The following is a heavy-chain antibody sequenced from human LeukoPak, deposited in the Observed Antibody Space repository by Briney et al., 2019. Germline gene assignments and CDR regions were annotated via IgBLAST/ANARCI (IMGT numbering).Heavy chain of an antibody. D-gene: IGHD1-26*01. CDR2: IYPGDSDI. V-gene: IGHV5-51*01. CDR3: ARHLLTPGGSYYFDF. J-gene: IGHJ4*02. CDR1: GYSFSTYW. Sequence: GESLKISCQGSGYSFSTYWITWVRQMPGKGLEWMGIIYPGDSDIRYSPSFQGQVTISADKSISTAYLQWSSLRASDTAIYYCARHLLTPGGSYYFDFWGQGTLVTVSS.